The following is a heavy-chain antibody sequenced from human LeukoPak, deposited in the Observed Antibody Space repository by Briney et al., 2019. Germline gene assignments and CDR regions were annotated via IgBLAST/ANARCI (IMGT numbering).Heavy chain of an antibody. D-gene: IGHD1-7*01. V-gene: IGHV1-46*01. CDR3: ARLGINWNYAYYYYMDV. Sequence: GASVKVSCKASGYTFTSYYMHWVRQAPGQGLEWMGIINPSGGSTSYAQKFQGRVTMTRDTSTSTVYMELSSLRSEDTAVYYCARLGINWNYAYYYYMDVWGKGTTVTVSS. CDR1: GYTFTSYY. CDR2: INPSGGST. J-gene: IGHJ6*03.